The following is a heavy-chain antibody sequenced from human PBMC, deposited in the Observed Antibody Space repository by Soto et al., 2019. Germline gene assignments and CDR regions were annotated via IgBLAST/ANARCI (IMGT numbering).Heavy chain of an antibody. CDR2: IYATGTT. J-gene: IGHJ5*02. Sequence: SETLSLTCTVSGASISGFYWSWIRKSAGKGLEWIGRIYATGTTDYNPSLKSRVMMSVDTSKKQFSLKLRSVTAADTAVYYCVRDGTKTLRDWFDPWCQGISVTVSS. CDR1: GASISGFY. D-gene: IGHD1-1*01. V-gene: IGHV4-4*07. CDR3: VRDGTKTLRDWFDP.